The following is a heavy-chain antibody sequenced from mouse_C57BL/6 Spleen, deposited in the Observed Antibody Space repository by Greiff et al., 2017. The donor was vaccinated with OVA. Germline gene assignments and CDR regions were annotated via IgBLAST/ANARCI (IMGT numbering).Heavy chain of an antibody. CDR2: IWRGGST. Sequence: QVQLQQSGPGLVQPSQSLSITCTVSGFSLTSYGVHWVSQSPGKGLEWLGVIWRGGSTDYNAAFISRLIISKYNSKSQVFFKMNSLQADDTAIDCCARSYMNYAMDYWGQGTSVTVSS. V-gene: IGHV2-2*01. CDR3: ARSYMNYAMDY. CDR1: GFSLTSYG. J-gene: IGHJ4*01. D-gene: IGHD1-3*01.